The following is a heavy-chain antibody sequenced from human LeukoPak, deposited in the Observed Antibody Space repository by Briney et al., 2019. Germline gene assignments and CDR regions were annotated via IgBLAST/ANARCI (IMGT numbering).Heavy chain of an antibody. D-gene: IGHD3-3*01. Sequence: SETLSLTCTVSGGSISSYYWSWIRQPPGKGLEWIGYIYYSGSTNYNPSLKSRFTISVDTSKNQFSLKLSYVPAADTAVYYCARGRRGTIFGVVTSNGYLYYYYYMDVWGKGTTVTVSS. CDR1: GGSISSYY. V-gene: IGHV4-59*01. J-gene: IGHJ6*03. CDR2: IYYSGST. CDR3: ARGRRGTIFGVVTSNGYLYYYYYMDV.